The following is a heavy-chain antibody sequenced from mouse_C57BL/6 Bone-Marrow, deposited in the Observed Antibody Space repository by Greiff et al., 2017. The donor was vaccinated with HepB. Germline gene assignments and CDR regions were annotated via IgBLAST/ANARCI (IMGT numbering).Heavy chain of an antibody. J-gene: IGHJ3*01. D-gene: IGHD1-1*01. CDR2: ISYSGST. Sequence: EVQLQESGPGMVKPSQSLSLTCTVTGYSITSGYDWHWIRHFPGNKLEWMGYISYSGSTNYNPSLKSRISITHDTSKNHFFLKLNSVTTEDTATYYGARDHYCGSPWFAYWGQGTLVTVSA. CDR3: ARDHYCGSPWFAY. V-gene: IGHV3-1*01. CDR1: GYSITSGYD.